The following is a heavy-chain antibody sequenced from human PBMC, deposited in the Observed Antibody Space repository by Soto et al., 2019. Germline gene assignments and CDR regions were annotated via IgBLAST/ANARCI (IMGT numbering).Heavy chain of an antibody. CDR3: AHRRGGWSLRVDWFDP. CDR1: GFSLSTSKVG. D-gene: IGHD6-19*01. J-gene: IGHJ5*02. V-gene: IGHV2-5*01. Sequence: QITLKESGPTLVKPTQTLTLTCTFSGFSLSTSKVGVGWIRQPPGKPLEWLALIYWNDDRRYSPSLKRRLTITTDTSKNQVVLTMTNMDPVDTATYYCAHRRGGWSLRVDWFDPWGQGTLVTVSS. CDR2: IYWNDDR.